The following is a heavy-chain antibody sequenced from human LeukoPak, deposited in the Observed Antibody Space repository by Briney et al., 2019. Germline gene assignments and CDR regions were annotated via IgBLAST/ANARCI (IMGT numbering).Heavy chain of an antibody. Sequence: SVKVSCKASGGTFSSYAISWVRQAPGQGPEWMGGIIPIFGTANYAQKFQGRVTITADESTSTAYMELSSLRSEDTAVYYCARDQRPYYYDSSGYYTLDYWGQGTLVTVSS. CDR2: IIPIFGTA. D-gene: IGHD3-22*01. CDR1: GGTFSSYA. J-gene: IGHJ4*02. CDR3: ARDQRPYYYDSSGYYTLDY. V-gene: IGHV1-69*01.